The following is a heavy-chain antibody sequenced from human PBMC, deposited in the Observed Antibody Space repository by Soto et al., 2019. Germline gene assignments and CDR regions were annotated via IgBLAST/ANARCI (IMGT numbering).Heavy chain of an antibody. CDR2: IYPGDSDT. CDR3: ARIRAENYYYYGMDI. V-gene: IGHV5-51*01. CDR1: GYSFTSYW. J-gene: IGHJ6*02. D-gene: IGHD3-3*02. Sequence: GESLKISCKGSGYSFTSYWIGWVRQMPGKGLEWMGIIYPGDSDTRYSPSFQGQVTISADKSISTAYLQWSSLKASDTAMYYCARIRAENYYYYGMDIWGQGTTVTVSS.